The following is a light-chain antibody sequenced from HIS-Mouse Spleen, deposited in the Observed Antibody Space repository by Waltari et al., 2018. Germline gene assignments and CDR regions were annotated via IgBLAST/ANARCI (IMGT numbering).Light chain of an antibody. CDR3: AAWDDSLSGWV. CDR1: SSNIGSNY. V-gene: IGLV1-47*01. Sequence: QSVLTQPPSASGTPGQRVTISCSGSSSNIGSNYVYWYQQLPGTAPKLLIYRNNRLPSGVPDRFSGSKPGTSASRAISGLRSEDEADYYCAAWDDSLSGWVFGGGTKLTVL. CDR2: RNN. J-gene: IGLJ3*02.